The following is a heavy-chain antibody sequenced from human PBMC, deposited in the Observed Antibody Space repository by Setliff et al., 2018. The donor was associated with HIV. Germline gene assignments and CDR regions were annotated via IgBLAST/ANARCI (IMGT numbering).Heavy chain of an antibody. CDR2: ILSTGERT. CDR3: AKELAASGLGYFDS. V-gene: IGHV3-23*01. D-gene: IGHD3-22*01. Sequence: SCAASRFTFSNYAMSWVRQAPGEGLEWVSAILSTGERTFYADSVKGRFTISRDNSKNTVYLQMNSLRAEDTAEYYCAKELAASGLGYFDSWGRGILVTVSS. J-gene: IGHJ4*02. CDR1: RFTFSNYA.